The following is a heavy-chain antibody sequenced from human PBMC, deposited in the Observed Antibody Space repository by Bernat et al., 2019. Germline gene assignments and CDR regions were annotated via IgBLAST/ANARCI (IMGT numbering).Heavy chain of an antibody. CDR3: AKGGAGVPIDY. V-gene: IGHV3-23*01. CDR1: GFTFNSYA. CDR2: ISGSGGGT. D-gene: IGHD3-16*01. J-gene: IGHJ4*02. Sequence: EVQLLVSGGGLVQPGGSLSLSCAASGFTFNSYAMSWVRQAPGKGLEWVSTISGSGGGTYYADPVRGRFTISRDNSKNTMYLQMNSLGAEDTALYYCAKGGAGVPIDYWGQGTLVTVSS.